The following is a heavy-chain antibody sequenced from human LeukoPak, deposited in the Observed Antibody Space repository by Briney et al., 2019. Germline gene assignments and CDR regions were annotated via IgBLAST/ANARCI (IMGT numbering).Heavy chain of an antibody. CDR3: AKGGKWDVTPFDY. CDR1: GFTFNNYA. D-gene: IGHD1-26*01. CDR2: ISGGGGST. V-gene: IGHV3-23*01. J-gene: IGHJ4*02. Sequence: GGSLRLSCAAPGFTFNNYAMNWVRQAPGKGLEWVSTISGGGGSTYYADSAKGRFTISRDNSKNTLYLQVNSLRAEDTAVYYCAKGGKWDVTPFDYWGQGTLVTVSS.